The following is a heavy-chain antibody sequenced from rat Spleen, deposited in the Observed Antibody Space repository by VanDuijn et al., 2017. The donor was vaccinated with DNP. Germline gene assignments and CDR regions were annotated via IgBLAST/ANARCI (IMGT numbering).Heavy chain of an antibody. V-gene: IGHV5-31*01. CDR1: GFTFSNYW. CDR2: ITNTGGTT. Sequence: EVQLVETGGGLVQPGRSLKLSCVASGFTFSNYWMTWIRQAPGKGLEWVASITNTGGTTYYPDSLKGRFTISRDNAKSNLYLQMDRLRSEDTATYYCTRRDYDGYYPFAYWGQGTLVTVSS. CDR3: TRRDYDGYYPFAY. J-gene: IGHJ3*01. D-gene: IGHD1-12*03.